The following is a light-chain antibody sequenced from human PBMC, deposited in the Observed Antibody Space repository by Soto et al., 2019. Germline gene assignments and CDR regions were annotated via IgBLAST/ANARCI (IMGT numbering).Light chain of an antibody. CDR2: ATS. V-gene: IGKV1-8*01. J-gene: IGKJ4*01. CDR1: QGISSY. Sequence: AIRMTQSPSSLSASTGDRVTITCRASQGISSYLAWYQQKPGKAPKLLIYATSTLQSGVPSRFSGSGSGTDFTLTISCLQSEDFAAYYCQQYYSYLLTFGGWTKVEIK. CDR3: QQYYSYLLT.